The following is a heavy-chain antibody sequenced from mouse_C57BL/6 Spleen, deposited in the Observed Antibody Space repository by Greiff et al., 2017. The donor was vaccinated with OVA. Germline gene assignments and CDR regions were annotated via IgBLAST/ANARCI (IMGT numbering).Heavy chain of an antibody. CDR1: GFTFSSYA. V-gene: IGHV5-4*01. D-gene: IGHD1-1*01. J-gene: IGHJ4*01. CDR2: ISDGGSYT. CDR3: ARDEDYYGSRDYYAMDY. Sequence: EVKVVESGGGLVKPGGSLKLSCAASGFTFSSYAMSWVRQTPEKRLEWVATISDGGSYTYYPANVQGRFTISRDTAKNNLYLQLSHLQSEDTAMYYCARDEDYYGSRDYYAMDYWGQGTSVTVSS.